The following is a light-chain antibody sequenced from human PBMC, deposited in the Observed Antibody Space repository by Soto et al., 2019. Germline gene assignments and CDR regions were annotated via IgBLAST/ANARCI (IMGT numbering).Light chain of an antibody. CDR1: TIGAHSF. J-gene: IGLJ1*01. CDR2: DVS. V-gene: IGLV2-11*01. CDR3: CSYTGNKVFV. Sequence: QSALTQPRSLSGSPGQSVTISCTGPTIGAHSFVSWYQDRPDKVPKLLIYDVSQRPSGIHDRFSGSRSANTASLTISGLQADDAAAYYCCSYTGNKVFVFGTGTKVTVL.